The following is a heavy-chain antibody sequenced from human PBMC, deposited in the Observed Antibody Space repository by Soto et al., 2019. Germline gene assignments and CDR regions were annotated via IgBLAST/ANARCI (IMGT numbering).Heavy chain of an antibody. J-gene: IGHJ6*02. CDR3: AKDLEGGYGGLRYYYYYYGMDV. Sequence: GGSLRLSCAASGFTFSSYAMSWVRQAPGKGLEWVSAISGSGGSTYYADSVKGRFTISRDNSKNTPYLQMNSLRAEDTAVYYCAKDLEGGYGGLRYYYYYYGMDVWGQGTTVTVSS. CDR2: ISGSGGST. CDR1: GFTFSSYA. D-gene: IGHD5-12*01. V-gene: IGHV3-23*01.